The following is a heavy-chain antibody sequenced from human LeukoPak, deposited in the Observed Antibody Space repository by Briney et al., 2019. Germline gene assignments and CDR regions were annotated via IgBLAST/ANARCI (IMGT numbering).Heavy chain of an antibody. CDR3: ARKLRSSSWSVWFDP. D-gene: IGHD6-13*01. CDR1: GGSISSGGYS. J-gene: IGHJ5*02. V-gene: IGHV4-30-2*01. Sequence: PSQTLSLTCAVSGGSISSGGYSWSWIRQPPGKGLEWIGYIYHSGSTYYNPSLKSRVTISVDTSKNQFSLKLSSVTAADTAVYYCARKLRSSSWSVWFDPWGQGTLVTVSS. CDR2: IYHSGST.